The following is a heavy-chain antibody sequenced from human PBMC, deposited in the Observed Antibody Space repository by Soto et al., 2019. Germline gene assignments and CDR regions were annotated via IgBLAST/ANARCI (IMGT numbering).Heavy chain of an antibody. CDR3: ARDRLGRLSLNYYYYGMDV. CDR1: GYTFTSYA. CDR2: INAGNGNI. D-gene: IGHD3-16*02. V-gene: IGHV1-3*01. J-gene: IGHJ6*02. Sequence: QVQLVQSGAEVKKPGASVKVSCKASGYTFTSYAMHWVRQAPGQRLEWMGWINAGNGNIKYSQKFQGRVTITRDTSARTGYMGLSSVRSEDTAVYYCARDRLGRLSLNYYYYGMDVWGQGTTVTVSS.